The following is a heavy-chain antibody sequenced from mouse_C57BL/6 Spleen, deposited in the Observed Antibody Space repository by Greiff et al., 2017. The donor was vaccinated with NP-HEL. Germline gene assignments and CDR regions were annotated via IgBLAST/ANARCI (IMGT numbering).Heavy chain of an antibody. CDR2: FYPGSGSI. V-gene: IGHV1-62-2*01. J-gene: IGHJ1*03. CDR3: AVHEGEDCYCSSYGYYGV. Sequence: VQLQQSGAELVKPGASVKLSCKASGYTFTEYSIHWVKQRPGQGLEWIGWFYPGSGSIKYNEKFKDKATLTADKSSSTVYMELSRLTSDDSAVYFCAVHEGEDCYCSSYGYYGVWGTGTTVTVSS. CDR1: GYTFTEYS. D-gene: IGHD1-1*01.